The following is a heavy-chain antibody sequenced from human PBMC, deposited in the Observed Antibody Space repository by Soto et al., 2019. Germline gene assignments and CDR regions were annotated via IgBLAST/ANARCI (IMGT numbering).Heavy chain of an antibody. CDR2: IYYSGST. J-gene: IGHJ5*02. CDR1: GGSISSGGYY. V-gene: IGHV4-30-4*08. D-gene: IGHD2-2*01. CDR3: ARGQTWDIVLVPAAQPYNWFDP. Sequence: SETLSLTCTVSGGSISSGGYYWNWIRQHPGKGLEWIGYIYYSGSTYYNPSLKSRVTISVDTSKNQFSLKLSSVTAADTAVYYCARGQTWDIVLVPAAQPYNWFDPWGQGTLVTVSS.